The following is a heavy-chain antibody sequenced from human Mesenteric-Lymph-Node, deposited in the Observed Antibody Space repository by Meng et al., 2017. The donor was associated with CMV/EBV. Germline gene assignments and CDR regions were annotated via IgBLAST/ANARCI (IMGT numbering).Heavy chain of an antibody. CDR3: ASREGGF. CDR2: ISSSSSYI. J-gene: IGHJ4*02. CDR1: GFSFSAYS. V-gene: IGHV3-21*01. Sequence: GESLKISCAASGFSFSAYSMSWVRQAPGRGLEWVASISSSSSYIHYAGSVEGRFTISRDNLRNSLFLQMNSLGAEDSAVYYCASREGGFWGQGTPVTVSS. D-gene: IGHD3-16*01.